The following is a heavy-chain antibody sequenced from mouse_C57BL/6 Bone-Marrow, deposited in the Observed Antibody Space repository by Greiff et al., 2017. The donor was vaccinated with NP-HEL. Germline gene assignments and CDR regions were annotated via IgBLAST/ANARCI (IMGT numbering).Heavy chain of an antibody. D-gene: IGHD6-1*01. V-gene: IGHV1-78*01. CDR3: ARWARDSPGYFDV. CDR1: GYTFTDHT. CDR2: IYPRDGST. Sequence: QVQLQQSDAELVKPGASVKISCKVSGYTFTDHTIHWMEQRPEQGLEWIGYIYPRDGSTKYNEKFKSKATLTVDKPSSTAYMQLSSLTSEDSAGYYCARWARDSPGYFDVWGTGTTVTVSS. J-gene: IGHJ1*03.